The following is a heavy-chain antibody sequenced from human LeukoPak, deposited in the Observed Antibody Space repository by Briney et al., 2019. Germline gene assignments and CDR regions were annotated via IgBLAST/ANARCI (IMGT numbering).Heavy chain of an antibody. J-gene: IGHJ4*02. CDR1: GGTFSSYA. Sequence: SVKVSCKSSGGTFSSYAISWVRQAPGQGLEWMGGIIPIFGTANYAQKFQGRVTITADKSTSTAYMELSSLRSEDTAVYYCAREYGSVIVGATPGYYFDYWGQGTLVTVSS. V-gene: IGHV1-69*06. D-gene: IGHD1-26*01. CDR3: AREYGSVIVGATPGYYFDY. CDR2: IIPIFGTA.